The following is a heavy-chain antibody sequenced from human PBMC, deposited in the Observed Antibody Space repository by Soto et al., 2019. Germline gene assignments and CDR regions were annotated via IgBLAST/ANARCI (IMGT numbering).Heavy chain of an antibody. CDR3: ARQKLGQGMGGGTRGNY. CDR2: TSAYNGNT. J-gene: IGHJ4*02. V-gene: IGHV1-18*01. Sequence: QVQLVQSGAEVKKPGASVKVSCKASGYTFTSYGISWVRQAPGQGLEWMGWTSAYNGNTNYAQKLQGRVTMTTDTATSTAYMELRGLRSDDTAVYYCARQKLGQGMGGGTRGNYWGQGTLVTVSS. D-gene: IGHD7-27*01. CDR1: GYTFTSYG.